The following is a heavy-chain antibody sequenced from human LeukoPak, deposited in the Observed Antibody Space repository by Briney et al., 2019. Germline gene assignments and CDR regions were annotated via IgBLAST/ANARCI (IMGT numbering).Heavy chain of an antibody. CDR2: INPNSGGT. CDR1: GYTFTVYY. D-gene: IGHD5-24*01. Sequence: ASVKVSCKASGYTFTVYYMHWVRQAPGQGLEWMGWINPNSGGTNYTQKFQGRVTITRDTTISAVYMELSRLRSDDTAVYYCARDGTGVYNLVQYWGQGTLVTVSS. J-gene: IGHJ4*02. V-gene: IGHV1-2*02. CDR3: ARDGTGVYNLVQY.